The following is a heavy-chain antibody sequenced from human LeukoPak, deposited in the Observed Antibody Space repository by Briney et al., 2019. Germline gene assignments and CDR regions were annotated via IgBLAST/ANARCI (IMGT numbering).Heavy chain of an antibody. V-gene: IGHV3-23*01. CDR2: IIGSGGST. Sequence: PGGSLRLSCAASGFTFSNYAMTWVRQAPGKGLEWVSAIIGSGGSTYYADSVKGRFTISRDNSKNALYLQMNSLRAEDTAVYYCAKAGDFWSGYYYYYYGVDVWGQATTVTVSS. CDR1: GFTFSNYA. CDR3: AKAGDFWSGYYYYYYGVDV. J-gene: IGHJ6*02. D-gene: IGHD3-3*01.